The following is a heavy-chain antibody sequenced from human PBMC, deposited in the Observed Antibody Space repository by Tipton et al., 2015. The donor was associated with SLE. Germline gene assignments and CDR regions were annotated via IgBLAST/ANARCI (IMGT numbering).Heavy chain of an antibody. CDR2: IYYTGKT. Sequence: TLSLTCTVSGGSVSSSSFYWAWIRQPPGKGLEWIGIIYYTGKTFYNPSLERRVTLSVDTSTNRFSLKMRSVTAADTAVYFCAREPSSDWGFDSWGQGTLVSVSS. D-gene: IGHD6-25*01. J-gene: IGHJ4*02. CDR3: AREPSSDWGFDS. CDR1: GGSVSSSSFY. V-gene: IGHV4-39*07.